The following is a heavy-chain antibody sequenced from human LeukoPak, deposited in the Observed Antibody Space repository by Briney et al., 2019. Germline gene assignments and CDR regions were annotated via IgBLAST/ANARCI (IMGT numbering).Heavy chain of an antibody. D-gene: IGHD3-9*01. CDR3: ARGVSSRY. Sequence: SVTLSLTCAVYGGSFSGYYWSWLRQPPGKGLEWIGEINHSGSTNYNPSLKSRVTISVDTSKNQYALKLSSGTAADTAVYYCARGVSSRYWGQGTLVTASS. J-gene: IGHJ4*02. CDR1: GGSFSGYY. V-gene: IGHV4-34*01. CDR2: INHSGST.